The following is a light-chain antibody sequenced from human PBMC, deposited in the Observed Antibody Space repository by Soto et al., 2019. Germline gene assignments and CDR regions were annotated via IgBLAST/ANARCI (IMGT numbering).Light chain of an antibody. J-gene: IGKJ5*01. Sequence: DIQMTRSPSSLSASVGDRLTITCRASQGISNYLAWYQQKPGKVPKLXXYAASTLQSGVPSRFGGIVSGTDFTLTISSLQPEDFAIYYGQQTYTTPEITFGQGTRLEIK. V-gene: IGKV1-27*01. CDR2: AAS. CDR1: QGISNY. CDR3: QQTYTTPEIT.